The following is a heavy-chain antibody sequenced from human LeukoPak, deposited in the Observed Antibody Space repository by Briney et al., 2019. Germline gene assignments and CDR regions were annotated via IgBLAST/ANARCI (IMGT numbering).Heavy chain of an antibody. Sequence: PGGSLRLSCAASGFTFSSYSMSWVRQAPGKGLEWVSSISTGTGYIYYADSVRGRFTISRDNAKNSLYLEMNGLRAEDTAVYYCVRVDFWGQGTLVTVSS. CDR2: ISTGTGYI. CDR3: VRVDF. CDR1: GFTFSSYS. V-gene: IGHV3-21*01. J-gene: IGHJ4*02.